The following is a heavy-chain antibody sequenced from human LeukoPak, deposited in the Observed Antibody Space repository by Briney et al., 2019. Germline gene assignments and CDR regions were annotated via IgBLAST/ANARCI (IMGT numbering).Heavy chain of an antibody. Sequence: ASVKVSCKASGYTFTSYGFSWVRQAPGQGLEWMGWISAYNGHTDYAQKFQGRVTMTTDTATNTAYMELRSLRPDDTAVYYCARMGDYWNDGAYWGQGTLVTVSS. CDR2: ISAYNGHT. V-gene: IGHV1-18*01. D-gene: IGHD1-1*01. CDR1: GYTFTSYG. CDR3: ARMGDYWNDGAY. J-gene: IGHJ4*02.